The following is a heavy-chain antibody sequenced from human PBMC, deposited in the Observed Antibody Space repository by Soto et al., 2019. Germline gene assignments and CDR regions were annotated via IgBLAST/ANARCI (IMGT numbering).Heavy chain of an antibody. CDR2: ISYDGSNK. V-gene: IGHV3-30-3*01. CDR1: GFTFSSYA. Sequence: PGGSLRLSCAASGFTFSSYAMHWVRQAPGKGLEWVAVISYDGSNKYYVDSVKGRFTISRDNSKNTLYLQMNSLRAEDTAVYYCAIYKSYDSIGSSLYYFDYWGQGTLVTVSS. CDR3: AIYKSYDSIGSSLYYFDY. D-gene: IGHD3-22*01. J-gene: IGHJ4*02.